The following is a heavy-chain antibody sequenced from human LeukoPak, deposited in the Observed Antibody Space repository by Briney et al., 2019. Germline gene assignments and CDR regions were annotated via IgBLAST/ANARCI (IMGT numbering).Heavy chain of an antibody. Sequence: PGGSLRLSCAASEFTFSTYAMSWVRQAPGKGLEWVSAISGSGGSTYYADSVKGRFTISRDNSKNTLYLQMNSLRAEDTAVYYCGSNRWLQLLLLYWGQGTLVTVPS. D-gene: IGHD5-24*01. CDR3: GSNRWLQLLLLY. CDR1: EFTFSTYA. CDR2: ISGSGGST. J-gene: IGHJ4*02. V-gene: IGHV3-23*01.